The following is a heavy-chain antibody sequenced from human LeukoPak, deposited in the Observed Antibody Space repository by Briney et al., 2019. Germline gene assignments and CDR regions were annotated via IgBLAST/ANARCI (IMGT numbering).Heavy chain of an antibody. CDR3: ARHVGGYDFHYSYGMDG. Sequence: SETLSLTCTVSGGSISSSSYYWGWIRKPPEKGLEWIGSFYYSGSTSYNPSLKSRVTISVDTSINQFSLKLSSVTAADTAVYYCARHVGGYDFHYSYGMDGWGQGTTVTVSS. CDR1: GGSISSSSYY. V-gene: IGHV4-39*01. J-gene: IGHJ6*02. CDR2: FYYSGST. D-gene: IGHD5-12*01.